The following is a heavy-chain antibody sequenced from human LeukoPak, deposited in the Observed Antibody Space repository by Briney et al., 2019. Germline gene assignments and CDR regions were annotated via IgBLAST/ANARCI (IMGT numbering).Heavy chain of an antibody. V-gene: IGHV4-31*03. CDR2: IYYSGGT. J-gene: IGHJ5*02. D-gene: IGHD3-16*01. CDR3: ARDRFAGGNWFDP. Sequence: SQTLSLTCTVSGGSISSGGYYWSWIRQHPGKGLEWIGYIYYSGGTYYNPSLKSRVTISVDTSKNQFSLKLSSVTAADTAVYYCARDRFAGGNWFDPWGQGTLVTVSS. CDR1: GGSISSGGYY.